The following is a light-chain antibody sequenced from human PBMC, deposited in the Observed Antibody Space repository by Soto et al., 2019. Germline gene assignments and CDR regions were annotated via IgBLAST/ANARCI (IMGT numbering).Light chain of an antibody. J-gene: IGLJ3*02. CDR2: LNSDGSH. Sequence: QLVLTQSPSASASLGASVKLTCTLSSGHSSYAIAWYQQQPEKGPRYLMNLNSDGSHSKGDGIPDRSSGSSSGAEHYLTISSLQSEDEADYYCQTWGTGAWVFGGGTKLTVL. CDR1: SGHSSYA. V-gene: IGLV4-69*01. CDR3: QTWGTGAWV.